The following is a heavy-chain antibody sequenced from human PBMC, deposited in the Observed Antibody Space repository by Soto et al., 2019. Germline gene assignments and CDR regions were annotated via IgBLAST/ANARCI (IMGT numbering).Heavy chain of an antibody. CDR3: AKTGFWSGYRVADY. V-gene: IGHV4-34*01. D-gene: IGHD3-3*01. Sequence: SETLSLTCAVYGGSFSGYYWSWIRQPPGKGLEWIGEINHSGSTYYNPSLKSRITISVDTSKNQFSLKLSSVTAADTAVYFCAKTGFWSGYRVADYWGQGTLVTVSS. CDR2: INHSGST. CDR1: GGSFSGYY. J-gene: IGHJ4*02.